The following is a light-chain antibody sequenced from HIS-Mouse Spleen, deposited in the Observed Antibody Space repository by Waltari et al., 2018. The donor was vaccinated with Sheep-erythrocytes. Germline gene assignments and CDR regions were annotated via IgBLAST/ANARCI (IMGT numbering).Light chain of an antibody. CDR1: SSDVGGYNY. CDR2: DVS. Sequence: QSALTQPRSVSGSPGQSVTISCTGTSSDVGGYNYVSWYQQYPAKAPKLMIYDVSKRPSGVPDRFSGSKSGNTASLTISGLQAEDEADYYCCSYAGSYNHVFATGTKVTVL. V-gene: IGLV2-11*01. J-gene: IGLJ1*01. CDR3: CSYAGSYNHV.